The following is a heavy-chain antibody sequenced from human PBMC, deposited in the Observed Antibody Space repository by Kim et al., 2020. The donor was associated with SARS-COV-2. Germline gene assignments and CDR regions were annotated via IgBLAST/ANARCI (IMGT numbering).Heavy chain of an antibody. D-gene: IGHD6-19*01. J-gene: IGHJ5*02. V-gene: IGHV4-59*12. Sequence: SETLSLTCTVSGGSIGRNYWSWFRQSPGKGLEWIGYVYYTGSTNYNPSLKSRVTISLDTSKNRFSLKINSVTAADTAVYYCARDDSGWFAFDPWGQGTLVTASS. CDR3: ARDDSGWFAFDP. CDR1: GGSIGRNY. CDR2: VYYTGST.